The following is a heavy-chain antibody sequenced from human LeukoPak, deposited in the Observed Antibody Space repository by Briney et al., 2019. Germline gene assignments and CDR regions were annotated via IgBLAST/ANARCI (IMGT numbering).Heavy chain of an antibody. CDR3: AKRSGVYSDNSGVFDY. D-gene: IGHD4-11*01. V-gene: IGHV3-23*01. J-gene: IGHJ4*02. CDR1: GFTFSSFA. CDR2: ISGSGISR. Sequence: GGSLRLSRAASGFTFSSFAMNWVRQAPGKGLEWVSGISGSGISRGYADSVKGRFTISRDNSKNTVLLQMDSLRAEDTAIYYCAKRSGVYSDNSGVFDYWGQGSLVTVSS.